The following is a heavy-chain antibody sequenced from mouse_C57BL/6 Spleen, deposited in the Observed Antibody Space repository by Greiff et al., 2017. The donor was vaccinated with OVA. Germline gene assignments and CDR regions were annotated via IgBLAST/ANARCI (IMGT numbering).Heavy chain of an antibody. Sequence: QVQLKQSGAELVKPGASVKISCKASGYAFSSYWMNWVKQRPGKGLEWIGQIYPGDGDTNYNGKFKGKATLTADKSSSTAYMQLSSLTSEDSAVYFCARGTYYSPWYFDVWGTGTTVTVSS. V-gene: IGHV1-80*01. J-gene: IGHJ1*03. D-gene: IGHD2-12*01. CDR2: IYPGDGDT. CDR1: GYAFSSYW. CDR3: ARGTYYSPWYFDV.